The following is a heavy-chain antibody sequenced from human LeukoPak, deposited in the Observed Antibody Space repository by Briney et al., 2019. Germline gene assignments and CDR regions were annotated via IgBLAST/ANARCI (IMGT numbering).Heavy chain of an antibody. V-gene: IGHV1-2*02. CDR3: ARSSRWPPFDF. Sequence: ASVKVSCKASGYIFTGHYMHWVRQAAGQGLEWMGWINPNTGATNYAQKFQGRVTLTRDTSITTAYMDLSRLRSDDTAVYFCARSSRWPPFDFWGQGTLVTVSS. D-gene: IGHD2-15*01. J-gene: IGHJ4*02. CDR2: INPNTGAT. CDR1: GYIFTGHY.